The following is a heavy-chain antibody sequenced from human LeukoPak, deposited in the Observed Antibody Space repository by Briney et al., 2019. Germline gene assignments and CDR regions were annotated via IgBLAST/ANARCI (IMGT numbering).Heavy chain of an antibody. CDR1: GFTFSDYY. D-gene: IGHD5-12*01. Sequence: PGGSLRLSCAASGFTFSDYYMSWIRQAPGKGLEWVSYISSSGSTIHYADSVKGRFTISRDNAKNSLYLQMNSLRAEDTAVYYCARDDRWLRRSSDFDYWGQGTLVTVSS. CDR2: ISSSGSTI. J-gene: IGHJ4*02. V-gene: IGHV3-11*04. CDR3: ARDDRWLRRSSDFDY.